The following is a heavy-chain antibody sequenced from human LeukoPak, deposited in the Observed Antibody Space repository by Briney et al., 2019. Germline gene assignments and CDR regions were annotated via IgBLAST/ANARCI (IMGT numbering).Heavy chain of an antibody. V-gene: IGHV4-39*01. Sequence: SETLSLTCTVSGGSISSSSYYWGWIRQPPGKGLEWIGSIYYSGSTYYNPSLKCRVTISVDTSKNQFYLNLNSVTAADTAVYYCARRYYYNLGSFPFDFWGQGTLVTVSS. CDR2: IYYSGST. CDR3: ARRYYYNLGSFPFDF. J-gene: IGHJ4*02. CDR1: GGSISSSSYY. D-gene: IGHD3-10*01.